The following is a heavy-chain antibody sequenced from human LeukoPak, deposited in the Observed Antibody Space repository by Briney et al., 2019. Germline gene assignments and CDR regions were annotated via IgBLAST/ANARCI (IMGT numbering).Heavy chain of an antibody. Sequence: ASVKVSCKASGYTFTGYYMHWVRQAPGQGLEWMGWINPNRGGTNYAQKFQGRVTMTRDTSISTAYMELSRLRSDDTAVYYCARVREWLVPSASFDYWGQGTLVTVSS. V-gene: IGHV1-2*02. CDR2: INPNRGGT. CDR3: ARVREWLVPSASFDY. J-gene: IGHJ4*02. D-gene: IGHD6-19*01. CDR1: GYTFTGYY.